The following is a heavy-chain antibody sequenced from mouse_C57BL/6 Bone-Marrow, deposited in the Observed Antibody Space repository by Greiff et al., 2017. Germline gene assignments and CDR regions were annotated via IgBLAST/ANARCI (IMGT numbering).Heavy chain of an antibody. Sequence: QVQLQQSGPELVKPGASVKISCKASGYSFTSYYIHWVKQRPGLGLEWIGWIYPGSGNTKYNEKFKGKATLTADTSSSTAYMQLSSLTSEDSAVYYCARGGDSSGYLYWGQGTTLTVSS. CDR1: GYSFTSYY. D-gene: IGHD3-2*02. CDR2: IYPGSGNT. V-gene: IGHV1-66*01. J-gene: IGHJ2*01. CDR3: ARGGDSSGYLY.